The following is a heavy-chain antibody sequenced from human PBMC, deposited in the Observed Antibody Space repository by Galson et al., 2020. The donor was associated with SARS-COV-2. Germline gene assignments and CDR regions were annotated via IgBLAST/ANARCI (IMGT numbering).Heavy chain of an antibody. CDR2: IRSKAYGGTA. J-gene: IGHJ4*02. CDR3: TRGFMYYYGSGTYYEEY. CDR1: GFMFGDYA. Sequence: SLRLSCTASGFMFGDYAMSWVRQAPGKGLEWVGFIRSKAYGGTAQYAASVRGRFTISRDDSKSIAYLQMNSPKTEDTAVYYCTRGFMYYYGSGTYYEEYWGQGALVTVSS. D-gene: IGHD3-10*01. V-gene: IGHV3-49*04.